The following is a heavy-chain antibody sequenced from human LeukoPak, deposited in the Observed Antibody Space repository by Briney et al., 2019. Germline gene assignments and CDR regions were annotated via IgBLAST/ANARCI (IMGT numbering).Heavy chain of an antibody. D-gene: IGHD2-2*01. CDR1: GGSFSGYY. CDR3: ASGYQLLHARGVGAFDI. V-gene: IGHV4-34*01. J-gene: IGHJ3*02. Sequence: SETLSLTCAVYGGSFSGYYWSCIRHPARKGLEWIGEINHSGSTNYNPSLKSRVTISVDTSKKQFSLKLSSVTAADTAVYYCASGYQLLHARGVGAFDIWGQGTMVTVSS. CDR2: INHSGST.